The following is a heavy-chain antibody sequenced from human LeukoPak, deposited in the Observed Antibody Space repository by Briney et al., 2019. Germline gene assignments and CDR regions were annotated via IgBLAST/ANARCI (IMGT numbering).Heavy chain of an antibody. V-gene: IGHV3-74*01. Sequence: PGGSLRLSCAASGFTFSRYWMHWVRQAPGKGLVWVSRINTDGSSTSYADSVKGRFTISRDNAKNSLYLQMNSLRAEDTAVYYCARDRPYSGSHGGDYWGQGTLVTVSS. CDR2: INTDGSST. J-gene: IGHJ4*02. CDR3: ARDRPYSGSHGGDY. CDR1: GFTFSRYW. D-gene: IGHD1-26*01.